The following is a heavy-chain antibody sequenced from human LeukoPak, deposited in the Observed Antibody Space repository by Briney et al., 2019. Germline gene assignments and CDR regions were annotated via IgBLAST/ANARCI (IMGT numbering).Heavy chain of an antibody. V-gene: IGHV3-23*01. Sequence: GGSLRLSCAASGFTFSSYAMSWVRQAPGKGLEWVSVISGSGDTTNYADSVKGRFTISRDNAKNTLYLQMNSLRAEDTAVYYCARDLYYGSGSYDYWGQGTLVIVSS. CDR2: ISGSGDTT. J-gene: IGHJ4*02. CDR1: GFTFSSYA. CDR3: ARDLYYGSGSYDY. D-gene: IGHD3-10*01.